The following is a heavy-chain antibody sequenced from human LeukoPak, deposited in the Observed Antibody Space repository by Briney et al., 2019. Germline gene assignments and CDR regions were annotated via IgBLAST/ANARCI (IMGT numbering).Heavy chain of an antibody. CDR1: GGSISSGDYY. Sequence: SETLSLTCTVSGGSISSGDYYWSWIRQPPGKGLEWIGYIYYSGSTYYNPSLKSRVTISVDTSKNQLSLKLSSVTAADTAVYYCARVPDYGGIDYWGQGTLVTVSS. D-gene: IGHD4-23*01. J-gene: IGHJ4*02. CDR3: ARVPDYGGIDY. V-gene: IGHV4-30-4*01. CDR2: IYYSGST.